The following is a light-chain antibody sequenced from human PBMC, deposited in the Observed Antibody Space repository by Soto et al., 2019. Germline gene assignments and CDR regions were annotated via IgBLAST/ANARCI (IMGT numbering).Light chain of an antibody. Sequence: QSALTQPASVSGSPGQSITISCTGTTSDVGDYIHVSWYQQHPGKAPKLIIYEVTNRPSGVSNRFSGSKSGTSASLAISGLQSEDEADYYCAAWDDSLNGPVFGGGTKLTVL. CDR1: TSDVGDYIH. V-gene: IGLV2-14*01. CDR3: AAWDDSLNGPV. CDR2: EVT. J-gene: IGLJ3*02.